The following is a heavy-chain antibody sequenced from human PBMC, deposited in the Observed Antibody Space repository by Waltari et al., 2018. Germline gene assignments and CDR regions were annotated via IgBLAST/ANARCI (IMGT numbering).Heavy chain of an antibody. D-gene: IGHD4-17*01. CDR1: GGTFSSYT. V-gene: IGHV1-69*08. Sequence: QVQLVQSGAEVKKPGSSVTVSCKASGGTFSSYTISWVRQAPGQGLEWMGRIIPILGIANYAQKFQGRVTITADKSTSTAYMELSSLRSEDTAVYYCARDTGHDYGDRYYFDYWGQGTLVTVSS. J-gene: IGHJ4*02. CDR2: IIPILGIA. CDR3: ARDTGHDYGDRYYFDY.